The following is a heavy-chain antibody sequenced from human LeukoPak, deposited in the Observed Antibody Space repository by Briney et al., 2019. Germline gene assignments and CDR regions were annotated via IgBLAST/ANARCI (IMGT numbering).Heavy chain of an antibody. Sequence: SQTLSLTCAISGDSVSSNSAAWNWIRQSPSRGLEWLGRTYYRSKWYNAVSVKSRITINPDTSKNQVSLQLSSVTAADTAVYYCARGSSGVRGVPSLDYWGQGTLVTVSS. CDR1: GDSVSSNSAA. CDR3: ARGSSGVRGVPSLDY. V-gene: IGHV6-1*01. J-gene: IGHJ4*02. D-gene: IGHD3-10*01. CDR2: TYYRSKWY.